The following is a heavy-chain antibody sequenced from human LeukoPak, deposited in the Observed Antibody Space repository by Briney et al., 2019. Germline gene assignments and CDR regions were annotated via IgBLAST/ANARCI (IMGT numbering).Heavy chain of an antibody. Sequence: GRSLRLSCAASGFTFSSYGMHWVRQAPGKGLEWVAVISYDGSNKYYADSVKGRFTISRDNSKNTLYLQMNSLRAEDTAVYYCAKDRDDYGDYERLDYWGQGTLVTVSS. CDR2: ISYDGSNK. D-gene: IGHD4-17*01. J-gene: IGHJ4*02. CDR3: AKDRDDYGDYERLDY. CDR1: GFTFSSYG. V-gene: IGHV3-30*18.